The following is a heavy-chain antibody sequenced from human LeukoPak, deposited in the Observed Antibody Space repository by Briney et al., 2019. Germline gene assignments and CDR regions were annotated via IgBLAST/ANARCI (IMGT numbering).Heavy chain of an antibody. V-gene: IGHV3-66*01. CDR3: ARGTVTMVDY. CDR1: GFTVSSNY. Sequence: GGSLRLSCAASGFTVSSNYMSWVRQAPGRGLEWVSVIYSGGSTYYADSVKGRFTISRDNSKNTLFLQMNSLRAGDAAVYYCARGTVTMVDYWGQGTLVTVSS. D-gene: IGHD3-10*01. J-gene: IGHJ4*02. CDR2: IYSGGST.